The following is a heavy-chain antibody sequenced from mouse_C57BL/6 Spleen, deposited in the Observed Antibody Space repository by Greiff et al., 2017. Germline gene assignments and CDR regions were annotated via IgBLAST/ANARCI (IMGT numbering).Heavy chain of an antibody. CDR2: ISDGGSYT. D-gene: IGHD2-5*01. CDR3: AREGYYSNYLYYFDY. J-gene: IGHJ2*01. Sequence: EVQRVESGGGLVKPGGSLKLSCAASGFTFSSYAMSWVRQTPEKRLEWVATISDGGSYTYYPDNVKGRFTISRDNAKNNLYLQMSHLKSEDTAMYYCAREGYYSNYLYYFDYWGQGTTLTVSS. V-gene: IGHV5-4*01. CDR1: GFTFSSYA.